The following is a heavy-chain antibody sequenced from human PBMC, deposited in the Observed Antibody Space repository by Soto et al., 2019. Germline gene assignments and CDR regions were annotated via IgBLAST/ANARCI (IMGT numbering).Heavy chain of an antibody. CDR3: AKDRVDYSKTDAFDI. Sequence: QVQLVESGGGVVQPGRSLRLSCAASGFTFSSYGMHWVRQAPGKGLEWVAVISYDGSNKYYADSVKGRFTISRDNSKNTLYRQMNSLRAEDTAVYYCAKDRVDYSKTDAFDIWGQGTMVTVSS. CDR2: ISYDGSNK. CDR1: GFTFSSYG. J-gene: IGHJ3*02. V-gene: IGHV3-30*18. D-gene: IGHD4-4*01.